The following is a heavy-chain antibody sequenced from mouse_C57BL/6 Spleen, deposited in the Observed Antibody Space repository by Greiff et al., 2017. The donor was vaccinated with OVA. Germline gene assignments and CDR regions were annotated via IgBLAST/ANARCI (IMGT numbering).Heavy chain of an antibody. Sequence: QVQLKESGAELVKPGASVKLSCKASGYTFTEYTIHWVKQRSGQGLEWIGRIHPSDSDTNYNQKFKGKATLTVDKSSSTAYMQLSSLTSEDSAVYYCAIIYYGSSSFAYWGQGTLVTVSA. D-gene: IGHD1-1*01. CDR3: AIIYYGSSSFAY. CDR1: GYTFTEYT. CDR2: IHPSDSDT. J-gene: IGHJ3*01. V-gene: IGHV1-74*01.